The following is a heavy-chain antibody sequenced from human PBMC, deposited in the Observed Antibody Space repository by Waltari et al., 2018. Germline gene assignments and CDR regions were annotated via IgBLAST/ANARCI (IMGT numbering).Heavy chain of an antibody. J-gene: IGHJ4*02. V-gene: IGHV1-69*01. CDR3: ARSPYSGYANWFDY. CDR1: GYTFTSYD. Sequence: QVQLVQSGAEVKKPGASVKVSCKASGYTFTSYDINWVRQATGQGLEWMGGIIPIFGTANYEQKFQGRVTITADESTSTAYMELSSLRSEDTAVYYCARSPYSGYANWFDYWGQGTLVTVSS. D-gene: IGHD5-12*01. CDR2: IIPIFGTA.